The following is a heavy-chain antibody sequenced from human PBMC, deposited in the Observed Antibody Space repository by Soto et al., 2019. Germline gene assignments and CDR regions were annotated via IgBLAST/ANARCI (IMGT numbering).Heavy chain of an antibody. CDR3: AHIWGAAGTFFIDY. D-gene: IGHD6-13*01. V-gene: IGHV2-5*02. CDR1: GFSLSTSGVG. J-gene: IGHJ4*02. Sequence: QITLKESGPTLVKPTQTLTLTCTFSGFSLSTSGVGVGWIRQPPGKALEWLALIYWDDDKRYSPSLTSRLTITKPTAKRQAVLTMPNVDPVDTTTYYCAHIWGAAGTFFIDYWSQGTLVTVCS. CDR2: IYWDDDK.